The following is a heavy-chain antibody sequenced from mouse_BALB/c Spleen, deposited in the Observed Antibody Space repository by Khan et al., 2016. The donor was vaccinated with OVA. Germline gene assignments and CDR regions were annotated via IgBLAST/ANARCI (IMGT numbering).Heavy chain of an antibody. CDR2: VSTGGSYT. D-gene: IGHD1-1*01. CDR3: TRLAYYYESEGFAY. J-gene: IGHJ3*01. Sequence: DVQLVESGGDLVKPGGSPKLSCAASGFTFSTYGMSWVRQTPDKRLEWVATVSTGGSYTYYPDSVKGRFTISRDNAKNTLYLQMSGLKSEDTAMFYCTRLAYYYESEGFAYWGQGTLVTVSA. CDR1: GFTFSTYG. V-gene: IGHV5-6*01.